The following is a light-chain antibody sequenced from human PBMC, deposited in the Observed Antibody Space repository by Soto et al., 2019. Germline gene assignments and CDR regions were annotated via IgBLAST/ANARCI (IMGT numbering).Light chain of an antibody. CDR2: DAS. V-gene: IGKV1-5*01. CDR3: QQYNNYPRT. CDR1: ESIRTW. J-gene: IGKJ1*01. Sequence: DIQMTQSPSTLSASVGDSVTITCRASESIRTWLAWYQHKPGKAPKFLIYDASSLESGAPSRFSGSGSGTEFTLTISNLQPDDFATYFCQQYNNYPRTFGQGTKVDIK.